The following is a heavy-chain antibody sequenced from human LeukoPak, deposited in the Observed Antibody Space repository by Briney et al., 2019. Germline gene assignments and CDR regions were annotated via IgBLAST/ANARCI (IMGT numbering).Heavy chain of an antibody. Sequence: SETLSLTCTVSGGSISSSSYYWGWIRQPPGKGLEWIGSIYYSGSTYYNPSLKSRVTISVDTSKNQFSLKLSSVTAADTAVYYCARGVEWLSNYYMDVWGKGTTVTVSS. CDR2: IYYSGST. CDR1: GGSISSSSYY. V-gene: IGHV4-39*01. J-gene: IGHJ6*03. CDR3: ARGVEWLSNYYMDV. D-gene: IGHD3-3*01.